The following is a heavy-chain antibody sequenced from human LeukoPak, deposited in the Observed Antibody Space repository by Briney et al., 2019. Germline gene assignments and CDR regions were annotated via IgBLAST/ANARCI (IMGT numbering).Heavy chain of an antibody. CDR1: GFTFSSYA. Sequence: PGGSLRLSCAASGFTFSSYAMSWVRQAPGKGLEWVSAISGGGGSTYYADSVKGRFTISRDNSKNTLYLQMNSLRAEDTAVYYCAITMIVYLDLPYYFDYWGQGTLVTVSS. CDR2: ISGGGGST. V-gene: IGHV3-23*01. J-gene: IGHJ4*02. CDR3: AITMIVYLDLPYYFDY. D-gene: IGHD3-22*01.